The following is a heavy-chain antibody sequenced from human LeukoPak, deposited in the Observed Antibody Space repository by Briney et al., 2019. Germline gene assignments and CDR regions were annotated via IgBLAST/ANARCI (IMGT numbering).Heavy chain of an antibody. J-gene: IGHJ5*02. CDR1: GGSFSGYY. CDR3: ARGKAPWRTGWFDP. CDR2: INHSGST. D-gene: IGHD1-1*01. Sequence: SETLSLTCAVYGGSFSGYYWSWIRQPPGKGLEWIGEINHSGSTNYNPSLKSRVTISVDTSKNQFSLKLSSVIAADTAVYYCARGKAPWRTGWFDPWGQGTLVTVSS. V-gene: IGHV4-34*01.